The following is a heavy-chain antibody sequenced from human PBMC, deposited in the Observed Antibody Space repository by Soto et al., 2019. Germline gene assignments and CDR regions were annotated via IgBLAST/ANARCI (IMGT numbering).Heavy chain of an antibody. CDR1: GFTFSSYS. CDR2: ISGSGGST. D-gene: IGHD4-17*01. J-gene: IGHJ4*02. Sequence: PGGSLRLSCAASGFTFSSYSMSWVRQAPGKGLEWVSAISGSGGSTYYADSVKGRFTISRDNSKNTLYLQMNSLRAEDTAVYYCAKAAEEDYGDYVRKRVNFDYWGQGTLVTVSS. V-gene: IGHV3-23*01. CDR3: AKAAEEDYGDYVRKRVNFDY.